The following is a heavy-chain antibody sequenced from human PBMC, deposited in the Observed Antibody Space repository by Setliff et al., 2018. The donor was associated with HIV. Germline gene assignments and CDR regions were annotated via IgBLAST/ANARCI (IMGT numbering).Heavy chain of an antibody. Sequence: SETLSLTCAVSGGSISSSNWWSWGGQPPGKGLEWIEEIYHSGSTNYNPSLKSRVTISVDKSKNQFSLKLSSVTAAXTAVYYCARXXXYSGYPDWGQGTLVXVSS. J-gene: IGHJ4*02. CDR2: IYHSGST. V-gene: IGHV4-4*02. CDR1: GGSISSSNW. CDR3: ARXXXYSGYPD. D-gene: IGHD5-12*01.